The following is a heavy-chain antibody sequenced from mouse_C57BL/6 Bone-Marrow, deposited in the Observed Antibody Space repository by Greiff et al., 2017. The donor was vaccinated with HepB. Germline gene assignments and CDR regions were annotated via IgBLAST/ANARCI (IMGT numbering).Heavy chain of an antibody. CDR1: GYAFSSSW. D-gene: IGHD1-1*01. J-gene: IGHJ3*01. CDR2: IYPGDGDT. Sequence: VQVVESGPELVKPGASVKISCKASGYAFSSSWMNWVKQRPGKGLEWIGRIYPGDGDTNYNGKFKGKATLTADKSSSTAYMQLSSLTSEDSAVYFCAYYYGGFAYWGQGTLVTVSA. CDR3: AYYYGGFAY. V-gene: IGHV1-82*01.